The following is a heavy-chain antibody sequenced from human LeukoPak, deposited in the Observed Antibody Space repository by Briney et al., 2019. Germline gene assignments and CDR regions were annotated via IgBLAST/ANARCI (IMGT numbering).Heavy chain of an antibody. Sequence: GGSLRLSCAASGFTFSGYAMHWVRQAPGKGLEWVAVISYHGSDKYYADSVKGRFTISRDNSKNTLYLQMNSLRAEDTAVYYCARDGYYYDSSGYYSGLLDYWGQGTLVTVSS. D-gene: IGHD3-22*01. CDR1: GFTFSGYA. J-gene: IGHJ4*02. V-gene: IGHV3-30-3*01. CDR3: ARDGYYYDSSGYYSGLLDY. CDR2: ISYHGSDK.